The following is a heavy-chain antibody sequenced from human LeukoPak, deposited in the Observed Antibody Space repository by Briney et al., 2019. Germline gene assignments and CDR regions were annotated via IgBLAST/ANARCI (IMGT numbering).Heavy chain of an antibody. CDR3: ARDSSPGYCSGGSCLFDP. V-gene: IGHV3-33*01. J-gene: IGHJ5*02. D-gene: IGHD2-15*01. CDR2: IWYDGSNK. CDR1: GFTFSSYG. Sequence: GGSLRLSCAASGFTFSSYGMHWVRQAPGKGLEWVAVIWYDGSNKYYADSVKGRFTISRDNSKNTLYLKMNSLRAEDTAVYYCARDSSPGYCSGGSCLFDPWGQGTLVTVSS.